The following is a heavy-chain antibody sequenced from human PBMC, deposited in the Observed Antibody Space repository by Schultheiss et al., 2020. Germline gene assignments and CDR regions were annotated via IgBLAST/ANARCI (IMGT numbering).Heavy chain of an antibody. CDR3: ARGRITMVRGVIYPGENWFDP. D-gene: IGHD3-10*01. CDR2: IYYSGST. Sequence: SETLSLTCAVYGGSFSGYYWSWIRQPPGKGLEWIGYIYYSGSTNYNPSLKSRVTISVDTSKNQFSLKLSSVTAADTAVYYCARGRITMVRGVIYPGENWFDPWGQGTLVTVSS. CDR1: GGSFSGYY. V-gene: IGHV4-59*08. J-gene: IGHJ5*02.